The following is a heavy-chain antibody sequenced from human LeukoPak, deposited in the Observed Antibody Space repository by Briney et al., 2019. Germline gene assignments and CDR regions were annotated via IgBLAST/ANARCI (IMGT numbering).Heavy chain of an antibody. J-gene: IGHJ6*04. D-gene: IGHD3-10*01. CDR1: GGSISSYY. CDR3: ARHSAMDV. V-gene: IGHV4-4*07. CDR2: IFASGST. Sequence: TETLSLTCTVSGGSISSYYWSWIRQPAGKGLEWIGRIFASGSTNSNPSLKSRVTMSVDTSKNQFSLNLSSVTAADTAVYYCARHSAMDVWGKGTTVTVSS.